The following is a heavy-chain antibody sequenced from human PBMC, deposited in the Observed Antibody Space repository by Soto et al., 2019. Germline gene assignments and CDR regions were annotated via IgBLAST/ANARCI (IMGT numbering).Heavy chain of an antibody. Sequence: GGSLRLSCAASGLDFSSEVMCWVRQAPGKGLEWVSSISGSGRTIYHADSMRGRFAISRDNSKNSLYLQLNNLRVDDTAGYYCAKVGPSYYYGMDVWGQGTTVTVSS. D-gene: IGHD1-26*01. CDR1: GLDFSSEV. V-gene: IGHV3-23*01. J-gene: IGHJ6*02. CDR2: ISGSGRTI. CDR3: AKVGPSYYYGMDV.